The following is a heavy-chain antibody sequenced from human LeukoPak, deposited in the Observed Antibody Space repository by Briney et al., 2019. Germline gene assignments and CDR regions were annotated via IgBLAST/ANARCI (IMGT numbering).Heavy chain of an antibody. D-gene: IGHD5-18*01. CDR1: GGSFSGYY. Sequence: SETLSLTCAVYGGSFSGYYWSWIRQPPGKGLEWIGEINHSGSTNYNPSLKSRVTISVDTSKNQFSLKLSSVTAADTAVYYCARGLRDTATIQNWFDPWGQGTLVTVSS. J-gene: IGHJ5*02. V-gene: IGHV4-34*01. CDR2: INHSGST. CDR3: ARGLRDTATIQNWFDP.